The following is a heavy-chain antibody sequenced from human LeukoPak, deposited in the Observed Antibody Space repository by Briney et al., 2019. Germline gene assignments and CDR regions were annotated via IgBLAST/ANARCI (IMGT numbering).Heavy chain of an antibody. Sequence: GGSLRLSCATSGFTFSSYGMNWVRQAPGKGLEWVSPISSSSAYMYYADSVKDRFTISRDNAENSLYLQMNSLRAEDTAVYYCARGRGYSSSSTDMDVWGRGTTVTVSS. D-gene: IGHD6-6*01. CDR2: ISSSSAYM. CDR1: GFTFSSYG. J-gene: IGHJ6*02. V-gene: IGHV3-21*01. CDR3: ARGRGYSSSSTDMDV.